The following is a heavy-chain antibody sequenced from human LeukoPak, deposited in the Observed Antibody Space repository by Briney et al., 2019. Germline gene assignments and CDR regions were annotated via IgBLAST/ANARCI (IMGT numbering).Heavy chain of an antibody. J-gene: IGHJ3*02. CDR3: ARVRGIQAGLDI. D-gene: IGHD1-14*01. CDR1: GFSFSTYW. CDR2: IKQYGSEK. Sequence: GGSLRLSCAASGFSFSTYWMSWVRQAPGKGLEWVANIKQYGSEKYYVDSVKGRFTISRDNAKNSLYLQMNSLRAEDTAVYYCARVRGIQAGLDIWGQGTMVTVSS. V-gene: IGHV3-7*01.